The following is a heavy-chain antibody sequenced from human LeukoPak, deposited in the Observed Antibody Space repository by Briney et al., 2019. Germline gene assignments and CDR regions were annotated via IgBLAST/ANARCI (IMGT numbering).Heavy chain of an antibody. V-gene: IGHV4-39*01. CDR3: ASLDFWSGYYYYGMDV. CDR1: GGSISSSTYY. Sequence: MASETLSLTCTVSGGSISSSTYYWGWIRQPPGKGLEWVGSMYYVSTYYNPSLKSRVTISADTSKNQFSLKLSSVTAADTAVYYCASLDFWSGYYYYGMDVWGQGTTVTVSS. CDR2: MYYVST. J-gene: IGHJ6*02. D-gene: IGHD3-3*01.